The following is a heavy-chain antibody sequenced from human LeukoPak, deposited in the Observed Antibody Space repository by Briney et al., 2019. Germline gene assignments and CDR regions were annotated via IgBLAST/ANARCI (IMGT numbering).Heavy chain of an antibody. D-gene: IGHD3-22*01. J-gene: IGHJ4*02. CDR3: ARADSSGTPNLS. CDR2: ISAYNGNT. CDR1: GYTFTSYG. V-gene: IGHV1-18*01. Sequence: SVKVSCKASGYTFTSYGISWVRQAPGQGLEWMGWISAYNGNTNYAQKLQGRVTMTTDTSTSTAYMELRSLGSDDTAVYYCARADSSGTPNLSWGQGTLVTVSS.